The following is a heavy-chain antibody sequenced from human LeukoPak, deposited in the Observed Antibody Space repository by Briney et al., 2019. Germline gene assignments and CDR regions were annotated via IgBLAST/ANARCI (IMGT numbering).Heavy chain of an antibody. CDR1: GFTFSDYT. D-gene: IGHD3-10*02. CDR2: ISGSGGSA. J-gene: IGHJ6*04. CDR3: AELGITMIGGV. Sequence: GGSLRLSCVASGFTFSDYTMHWVRQAPGKGLEWVSSISGSGGSAYYADSVKGRFTISRDNSKNTLYVQMNSLRAEDTAVYYCAELGITMIGGVWGKGTTVTISS. V-gene: IGHV3-23*01.